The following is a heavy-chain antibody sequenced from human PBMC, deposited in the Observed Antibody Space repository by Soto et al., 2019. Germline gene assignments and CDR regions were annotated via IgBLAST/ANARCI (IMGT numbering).Heavy chain of an antibody. CDR2: ISGSGGST. D-gene: IGHD3-22*01. J-gene: IGHJ4*02. CDR3: ASGGRNYYDTSANDY. Sequence: GGSLRLSCAASGFTFSSYAMSWVRQAPGKGLEWVSAISGSGGSTYYADSVKGRFTNSRDNSKNTLYLQMNSLRAEYTAVFYCASGGRNYYDTSANDYWGQGTLVTV. CDR1: GFTFSSYA. V-gene: IGHV3-23*01.